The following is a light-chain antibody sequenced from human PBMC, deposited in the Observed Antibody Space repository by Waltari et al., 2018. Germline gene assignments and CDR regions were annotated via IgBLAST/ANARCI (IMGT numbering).Light chain of an antibody. J-gene: IGKJ2*01. CDR3: QQFGGSPPYT. Sequence: PGERATLSCRASPSVSGSSLAWYQQKPGQAPRLLIYDASSRATGVPDRFRGSGSGTDFTLTISRLEPEDFAVYYCQQFGGSPPYTFGQGTKLEIK. CDR2: DAS. V-gene: IGKV3-20*01. CDR1: PSVSGSS.